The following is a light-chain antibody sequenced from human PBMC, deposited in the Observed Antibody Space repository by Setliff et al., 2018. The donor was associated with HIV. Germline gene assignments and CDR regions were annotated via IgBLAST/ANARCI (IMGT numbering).Light chain of an antibody. Sequence: QSVLTQPASVSASPGQSITISCTGTTSDISHYNFVSWYQQHPGKAPKLIIYDIVTRPSGVSNRFSGSKSGGTASLTISGLQAEDEADYYCSIHRSRGYVFGSGTKVTVL. V-gene: IGLV2-14*03. CDR3: SIHRSRGYV. CDR2: DIV. CDR1: TSDISHYNF. J-gene: IGLJ1*01.